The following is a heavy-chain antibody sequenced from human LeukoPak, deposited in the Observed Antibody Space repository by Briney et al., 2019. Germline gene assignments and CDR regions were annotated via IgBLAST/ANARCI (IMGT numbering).Heavy chain of an antibody. CDR2: ISDYNGNT. CDR3: ARARWTSTVTTYYLDF. CDR1: GYTFTSYG. J-gene: IGHJ4*02. V-gene: IGHV1-18*01. D-gene: IGHD4-17*01. Sequence: ASVKVSCKASGYTFTSYGISWVRQAPGQGLEWMGWISDYNGNTNYAQKLQGRVTMTTDTSTSTAYMELRSLRSDDTAVYYCARARWTSTVTTYYLDFWGQGTLVTVSS.